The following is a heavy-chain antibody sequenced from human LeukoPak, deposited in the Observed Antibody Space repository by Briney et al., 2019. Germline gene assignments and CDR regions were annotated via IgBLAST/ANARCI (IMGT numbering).Heavy chain of an antibody. J-gene: IGHJ3*02. Sequence: GGSLRLSCAASGFTFSSYSMNWVRQAPGKGLEWVSYIYSSSRSIHYADSVKGRFTISRDNAKNSLYLQMNSLRAEDTAVYYCARDFARDAFDIWGQGTTVTVSS. CDR3: ARDFARDAFDI. CDR2: IYSSSRSI. D-gene: IGHD3-3*01. V-gene: IGHV3-48*01. CDR1: GFTFSSYS.